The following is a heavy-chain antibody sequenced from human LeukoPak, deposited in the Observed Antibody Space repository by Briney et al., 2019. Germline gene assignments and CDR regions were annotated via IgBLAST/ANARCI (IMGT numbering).Heavy chain of an antibody. Sequence: ASVKVSCKASGGTFSNYTINWVRQAPGQGLEWLGGIIPFFDTPNYAQKFQGRLTITADESTSTAYMELSSLRSEDTAVYHCARGHSSGEADYWGQGTLVTVSS. V-gene: IGHV1-69*13. CDR1: GGTFSNYT. CDR2: IIPFFDTP. D-gene: IGHD6-25*01. J-gene: IGHJ4*02. CDR3: ARGHSSGEADY.